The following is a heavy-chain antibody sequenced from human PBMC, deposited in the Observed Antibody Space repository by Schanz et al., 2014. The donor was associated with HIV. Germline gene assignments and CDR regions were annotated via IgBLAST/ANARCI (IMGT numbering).Heavy chain of an antibody. Sequence: QVQLVESGGGVVQPGRSLRLSCAASGFTFSTYAMHWVRQAPGKGLEWMAVISFDGSNKYYADSVKGQFTISRDNSKNKLYLQMNSLRAEDTAVYYCASVVRGHYYYYAMDVWGQGTTVTVSS. CDR2: ISFDGSNK. CDR1: GFTFSTYA. CDR3: ASVVRGHYYYYAMDV. D-gene: IGHD2-21*01. V-gene: IGHV3-30-3*01. J-gene: IGHJ6*02.